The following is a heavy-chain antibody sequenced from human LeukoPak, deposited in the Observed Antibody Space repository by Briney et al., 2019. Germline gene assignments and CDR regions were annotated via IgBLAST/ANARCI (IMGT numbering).Heavy chain of an antibody. CDR2: ISAYNGNT. Sequence: ASVKVSCKASGYTFTSYGISWVRQAPGQGLEWMGWISAYNGNTNYAQKLQGRVTMTTDTSTSTAYMELRSLRSDDTAVYYCARGHYDSSGYPRNDYYYYGMDVWGQGTTVTVSS. CDR1: GYTFTSYG. V-gene: IGHV1-18*01. D-gene: IGHD3-22*01. J-gene: IGHJ6*02. CDR3: ARGHYDSSGYPRNDYYYYGMDV.